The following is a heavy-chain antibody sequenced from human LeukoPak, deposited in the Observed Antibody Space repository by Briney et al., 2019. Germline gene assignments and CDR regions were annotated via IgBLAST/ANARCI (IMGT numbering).Heavy chain of an antibody. V-gene: IGHV4-38-2*01. D-gene: IGHD6-6*01. CDR3: AKPQSSLSHFDDS. J-gene: IGHJ4*02. Sequence: SETLSLTCAVSGYSISSGYYWGWIRQPPGKGLEWIGSIYHSGTTYYNPSLTSRVTISVDTSKNHFSLKVNSVTAADTAVYYCAKPQSSLSHFDDSWGQGTLVTVSS. CDR2: IYHSGTT. CDR1: GYSISSGYY.